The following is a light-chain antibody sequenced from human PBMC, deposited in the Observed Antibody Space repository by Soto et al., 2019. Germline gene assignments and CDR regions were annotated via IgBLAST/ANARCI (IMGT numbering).Light chain of an antibody. CDR3: QQFSSYPLT. V-gene: IGKV3D-20*01. CDR2: DAS. Sequence: EIVLTQSPATLSLSPGERATLSCRASQSLSSNYLAEYQQKPGLAPRLLIYDASTRATGIPDRFSGSGSGTDFTLTISRLEPEDFAVYYCQQFSSYPLTFGGGTKVDIK. J-gene: IGKJ4*01. CDR1: QSLSSNY.